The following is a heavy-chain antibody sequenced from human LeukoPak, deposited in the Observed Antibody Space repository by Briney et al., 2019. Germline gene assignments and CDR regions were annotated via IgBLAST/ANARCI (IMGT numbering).Heavy chain of an antibody. Sequence: GGSLRLSCAASGFTFSSYWMNWVRQAPGNALEWVAYIKKDGSEKYYVDSVKGRFTISRDNAKNSLYLQMNSLRAEDTAVYYCARDLDFDGYYFDYWGQGTLVTVSS. CDR2: IKKDGSEK. CDR1: GFTFSSYW. V-gene: IGHV3-7*03. J-gene: IGHJ4*02. D-gene: IGHD3-9*01. CDR3: ARDLDFDGYYFDY.